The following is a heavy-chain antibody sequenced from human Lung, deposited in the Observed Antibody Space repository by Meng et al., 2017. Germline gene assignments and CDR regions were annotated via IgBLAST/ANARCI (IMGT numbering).Heavy chain of an antibody. CDR3: ARAEEEYCSGGSCPNFDF. J-gene: IGHJ4*02. CDR1: GYIFTRYG. Sequence: QVQLVQSGGEVKTPGASVKVSCTASGYIFTRYGITWVRQAPGQGLEWMGWISGYNGNTNYAQKLQGRVTMTTDTSTSTAYMELRSLRSDDTAVYYCARAEEEYCSGGSCPNFDFWGQGTLVTVSS. D-gene: IGHD2-15*01. V-gene: IGHV1-18*01. CDR2: ISGYNGNT.